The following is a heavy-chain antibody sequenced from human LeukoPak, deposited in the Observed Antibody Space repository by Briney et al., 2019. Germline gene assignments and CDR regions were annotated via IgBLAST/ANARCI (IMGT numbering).Heavy chain of an antibody. CDR1: GFPFSSYG. CDR3: ARSDQYCSGGSWSYFDY. J-gene: IGHJ4*02. D-gene: IGHD2-15*01. Sequence: GGSLRLSCAASGFPFSSYGMHWVRQAPGKGLEWVAVISYDGSNKYYADSVKGRFTISRDNPNKTLYLQMNSLRAEDTAVYYCARSDQYCSGGSWSYFDYWGQGTLVTVSS. CDR2: ISYDGSNK. V-gene: IGHV3-30*03.